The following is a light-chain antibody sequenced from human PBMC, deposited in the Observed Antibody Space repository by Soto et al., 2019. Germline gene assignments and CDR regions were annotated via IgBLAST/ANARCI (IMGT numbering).Light chain of an antibody. CDR3: NPYHSYPLT. V-gene: IGKV1-16*02. CDR1: QGISNY. J-gene: IGKJ5*01. Sequence: DIQMTQSPSSLSASVGDRVTITCRASQGISNYLAWFQQKPAKDPKSLIYAASTLQSGVPSKFSGSASRTEFTITFSSLQPENSATYYCNPYHSYPLTFGQGTRLEIK. CDR2: AAS.